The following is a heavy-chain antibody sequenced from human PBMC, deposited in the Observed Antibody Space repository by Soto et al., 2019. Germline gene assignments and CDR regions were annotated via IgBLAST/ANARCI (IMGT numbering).Heavy chain of an antibody. D-gene: IGHD2-2*02. Sequence: GGSLRLSCAASGFTCSSYAMHWVRQAPGKGLEWVAVISYDGSNKYYADSVKGRFTISRDNSKNTLYLQWSSLKASDTAMYYCTRQGYCSITACYTVDYWGQGTLVTVSS. CDR1: GFTCSSYA. J-gene: IGHJ4*02. CDR3: TRQGYCSITACYTVDY. V-gene: IGHV3-30-3*01. CDR2: ISYDGSNK.